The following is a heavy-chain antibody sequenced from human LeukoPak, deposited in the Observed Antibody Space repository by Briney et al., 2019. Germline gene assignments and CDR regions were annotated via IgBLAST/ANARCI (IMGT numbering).Heavy chain of an antibody. CDR1: GFTFSSYS. CDR3: AREGEMATIYYFDY. CDR2: ISSSSSTI. Sequence: GGSLRLSCAASGFTFSSYSMNWVRQAPGKGLEWVSYISSSSSTIYYADSVKGRFTISRDNAKNSLYLQMNSLRAEDTAVYYCAREGEMATIYYFDYWGQGTLVTVSS. V-gene: IGHV3-48*01. J-gene: IGHJ4*02. D-gene: IGHD5-24*01.